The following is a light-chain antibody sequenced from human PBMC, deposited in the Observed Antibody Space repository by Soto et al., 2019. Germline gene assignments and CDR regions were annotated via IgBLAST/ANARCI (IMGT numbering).Light chain of an antibody. V-gene: IGKV3D-20*02. CDR3: QQRSNWPPLFT. Sequence: EIVLTQSPGTLSLSPGERATLSCRASQSVSSSYLAWYQQKPGQAPRLLIYGASNRGTGIPARFSGSGSGTDFTLTISSLEPEDFAVYYCQQRSNWPPLFTFGPGTKVDIK. CDR2: GAS. CDR1: QSVSSSY. J-gene: IGKJ3*01.